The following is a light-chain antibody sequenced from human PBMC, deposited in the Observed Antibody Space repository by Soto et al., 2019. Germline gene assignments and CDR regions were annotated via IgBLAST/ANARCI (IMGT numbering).Light chain of an antibody. CDR3: QTWGTGIAV. J-gene: IGLJ2*01. Sequence: QAVLTQSPSASASLGASVKVTCTLSSGHSDYAIAWHQQQPEKGPRSLMKVNSDGSHTKGDGIPDRFSGSSSGAERYLIISSLQSEDEADYYCQTWGTGIAVFGGGTKLTVL. CDR1: SGHSDYA. V-gene: IGLV4-69*02. CDR2: VNSDGSH.